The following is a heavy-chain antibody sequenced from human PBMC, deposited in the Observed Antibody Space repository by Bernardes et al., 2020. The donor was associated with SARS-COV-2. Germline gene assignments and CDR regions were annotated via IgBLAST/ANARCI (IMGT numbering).Heavy chain of an antibody. Sequence: GSLSLSCEASGFTFSSYGMYWVRPAPGKGLEWISYIGSGSRDISYADSVKGRFTISRDDAKNSLYLQMSSLTAEDTAVYYCARRLIVEARAGLDYWGQGALVTVSS. J-gene: IGHJ4*02. V-gene: IGHV3-21*05. CDR1: GFTFSSYG. CDR2: IGSGSRDI. CDR3: ARRLIVEARAGLDY. D-gene: IGHD2-15*01.